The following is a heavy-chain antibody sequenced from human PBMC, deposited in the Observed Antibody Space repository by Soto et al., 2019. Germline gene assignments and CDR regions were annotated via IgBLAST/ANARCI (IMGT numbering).Heavy chain of an antibody. CDR2: ISAYNGNT. J-gene: IGHJ6*02. D-gene: IGHD3-10*01. CDR3: ARDKGFGESDV. CDR1: GYSFTSYG. V-gene: IGHV1-18*01. Sequence: QVQLVQSGAEVKKPGASVKVSCKASGYSFTSYGISWVRQAPGQGLEWMGWISAYNGNTNYAQKLQGRVTMTPNTATSTAYMDMRSRSSDDTAVYYSARDKGFGESDVWCQGTTVTGSS.